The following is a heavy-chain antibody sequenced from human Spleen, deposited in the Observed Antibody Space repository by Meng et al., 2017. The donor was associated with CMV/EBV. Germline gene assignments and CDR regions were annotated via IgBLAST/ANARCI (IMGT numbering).Heavy chain of an antibody. V-gene: IGHV3-74*01. CDR3: AREAATIQGDYYYYGMDV. CDR2: INSDGSST. CDR1: GFTFSSYW. J-gene: IGHJ6*02. D-gene: IGHD2-15*01. Sequence: GGSLRLSCAASGFTFSSYWMHWVRQAPGKGLVWVSRINSDGSSTSYADSVKGRFTISRDNSKNTLYLQMNSLRAEDTAVYYCAREAATIQGDYYYYGMDVWGQGTTVTVSS.